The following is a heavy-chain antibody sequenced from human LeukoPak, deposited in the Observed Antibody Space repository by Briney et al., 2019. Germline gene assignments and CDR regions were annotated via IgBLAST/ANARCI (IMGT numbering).Heavy chain of an antibody. J-gene: IGHJ4*02. CDR1: GDSIRSYY. D-gene: IGHD5-12*01. CDR3: ASPGGYSGYDIYYFDY. V-gene: IGHV4-38-2*02. CDR2: IYHSGST. Sequence: PSETLSLTCTVSGDSIRSYYWSWIRQPPGKGLEWIGSIYHSGSTYYNPSLKSRVTISVDTSKNQFSLKLSSVTAADTAVYYCASPGGYSGYDIYYFDYWGQGTLVTVSS.